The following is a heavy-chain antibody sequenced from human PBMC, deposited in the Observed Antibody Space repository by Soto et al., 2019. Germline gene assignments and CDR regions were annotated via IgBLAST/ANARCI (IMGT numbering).Heavy chain of an antibody. J-gene: IGHJ6*02. Sequence: ASVKVSCKASGYTFTGYYMHWVRQAPGQGLEWMGWINPNSGGTNYAQKFQGRVTMTRDTSISTAYMELSRLRSDDTAVYYCARDLWDIVVVPAAWGMDVWGQGTTVTVS. CDR1: GYTFTGYY. CDR2: INPNSGGT. V-gene: IGHV1-2*02. CDR3: ARDLWDIVVVPAAWGMDV. D-gene: IGHD2-2*01.